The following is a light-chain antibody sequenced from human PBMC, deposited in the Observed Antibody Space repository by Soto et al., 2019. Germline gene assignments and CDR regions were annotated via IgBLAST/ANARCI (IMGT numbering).Light chain of an antibody. V-gene: IGLV2-14*01. CDR1: SSDVGDYNY. Sequence: QSALTQPASVSGSPGRSITISCTGTSSDVGDYNYVSWYQHHPGKAPKLMIYEVTNRPSGVSNRFSGSKSGNTASLSISGLQAEDEADYYCSSYSSGSSLVVFGGGTKLTVL. CDR3: SSYSSGSSLVV. CDR2: EVT. J-gene: IGLJ2*01.